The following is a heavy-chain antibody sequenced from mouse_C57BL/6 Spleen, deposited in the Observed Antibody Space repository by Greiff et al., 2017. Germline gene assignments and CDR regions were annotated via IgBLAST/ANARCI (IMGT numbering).Heavy chain of an antibody. J-gene: IGHJ2*01. CDR2: IDPSDSET. CDR1: GYTFTSYW. Sequence: VQLQQPGAELVRPGSSVKLSCKASGYTFTSYWMHWVKQRPIQGLEWIGNIDPSDSETHYNQKFKDKSTLTVDKSSSTAYMQLSSLTSEDSAVYYCARGRDYYGLDYWGQGTTLTVSS. V-gene: IGHV1-52*01. D-gene: IGHD1-1*01. CDR3: ARGRDYYGLDY.